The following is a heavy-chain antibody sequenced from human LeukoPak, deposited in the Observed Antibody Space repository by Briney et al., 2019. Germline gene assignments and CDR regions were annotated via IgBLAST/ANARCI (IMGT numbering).Heavy chain of an antibody. J-gene: IGHJ4*02. Sequence: PGGSLRLSCAASGFSFSTYAMTWVRQPPGKGLEWIGSIYYSGSTYYNPSLRSRVTISVDTSKKQFSLKLSSVNAADTALYYCARLGEYSGYDYWGQGTLVTVSS. CDR2: IYYSGST. D-gene: IGHD5-12*01. CDR1: GFSFSTYA. CDR3: ARLGEYSGYDY. V-gene: IGHV4-39*01.